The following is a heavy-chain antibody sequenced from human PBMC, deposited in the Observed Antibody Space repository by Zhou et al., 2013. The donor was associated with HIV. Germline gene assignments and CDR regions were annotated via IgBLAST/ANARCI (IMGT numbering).Heavy chain of an antibody. J-gene: IGHJ4*02. CDR2: IIPILGIA. Sequence: QVQLVQSGAEVKKPGSSVKVSCKASGGTFSSYAISWVRQAPGQGLEWMGRIIPILGIANYAQKFQGRVTITADKSTSTAYMELSSLRSEDTAVYYCARQTTVTTTFDYWGQGTLVTVSS. V-gene: IGHV1-69*04. CDR3: ARQTTVTTTFDY. CDR1: GGTFSSYA. D-gene: IGHD4-17*01.